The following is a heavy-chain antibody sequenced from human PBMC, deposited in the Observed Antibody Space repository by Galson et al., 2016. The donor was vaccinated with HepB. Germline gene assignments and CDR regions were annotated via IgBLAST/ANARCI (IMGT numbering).Heavy chain of an antibody. Sequence: PALVKPTQTLTLTCTFSGFSLSATGVAVGWIRQPPGKALDWLALIYWDDDKRYSPSLKSRLTITRDTSKNQVVLTMSNMDPADTATYYCAHRPGGSQYTSYTFDIWGQGTMVTVSS. D-gene: IGHD1-26*01. J-gene: IGHJ3*02. CDR2: IYWDDDK. V-gene: IGHV2-5*02. CDR1: GFSLSATGVA. CDR3: AHRPGGSQYTSYTFDI.